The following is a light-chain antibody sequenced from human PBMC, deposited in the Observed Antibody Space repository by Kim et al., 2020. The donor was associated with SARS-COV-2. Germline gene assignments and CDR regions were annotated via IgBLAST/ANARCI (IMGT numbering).Light chain of an antibody. CDR3: QQRSNWPPALT. V-gene: IGKV3-11*01. Sequence: PGQIATLSCWASQTFSSSLAWYQHKPVQGPTLLIYDASIRPTGIPDRFSCSASGTDFTLSICSLESVDFAVYYCQQRSNWPPALTFGVGTKLDI. J-gene: IGKJ4*01. CDR1: QTFSSS. CDR2: DAS.